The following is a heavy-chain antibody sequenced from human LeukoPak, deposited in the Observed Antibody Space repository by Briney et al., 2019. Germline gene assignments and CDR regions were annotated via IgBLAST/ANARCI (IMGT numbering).Heavy chain of an antibody. J-gene: IGHJ6*02. D-gene: IGHD2-2*01. V-gene: IGHV3-30*18. CDR3: AKDQFQLPHGGYYYYYGMDV. CDR2: MSYDGSNK. Sequence: GRSLRLSCAASGFTFSSYGMHWVRQAPGKGLEWVAVMSYDGSNKYYADSVKGRFTISRHNSKNTLYLQMNSLRAEDTAVYYCAKDQFQLPHGGYYYYYGMDVWSQGTTVTVSS. CDR1: GFTFSSYG.